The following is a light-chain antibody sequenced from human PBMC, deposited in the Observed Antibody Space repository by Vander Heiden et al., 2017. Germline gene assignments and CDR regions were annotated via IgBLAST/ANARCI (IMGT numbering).Light chain of an antibody. Sequence: ELVLTQSPATLSLSPGERATLSCRASQSVNNYLAWYQQRPGQAPRLLIHDSSNRATGIPARFSGSGSGTDFTLTISSLEPEDFAVYYCQHRNNWQGTFGQGTKLEIK. V-gene: IGKV3-11*01. J-gene: IGKJ2*02. CDR3: QHRNNWQGT. CDR1: QSVNNY. CDR2: DSS.